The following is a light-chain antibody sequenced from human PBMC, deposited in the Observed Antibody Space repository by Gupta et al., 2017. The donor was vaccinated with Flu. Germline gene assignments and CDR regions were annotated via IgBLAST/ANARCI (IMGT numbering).Light chain of an antibody. CDR3: SSYTSSSTLGYV. V-gene: IGLV2-14*04. CDR1: SDVGGYNY. Sequence: SDVGGYNYVSWYQQHPGKAPKLMIYDVSNRPSGVSNRFSGSKSGNTASLTISGLQAEDEADYYCSSYTSSSTLGYVFGTGTKVTVL. CDR2: DVS. J-gene: IGLJ1*01.